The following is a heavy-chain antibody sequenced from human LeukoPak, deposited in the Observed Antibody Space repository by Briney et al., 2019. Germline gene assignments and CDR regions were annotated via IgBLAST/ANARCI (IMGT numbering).Heavy chain of an antibody. V-gene: IGHV3-7*01. CDR3: ARGHYGMDI. CDR2: INRDASEK. Sequence: GGSLRLSCAASGFTFSSYSMNWVRQAPGRGLEWVATINRDASEKYSADSVKGRFIISRDNAKNSLYLQMTSLRAEESAVYYCARGHYGMDIWGQGTTVTVSS. CDR1: GFTFSSYS. J-gene: IGHJ6*02.